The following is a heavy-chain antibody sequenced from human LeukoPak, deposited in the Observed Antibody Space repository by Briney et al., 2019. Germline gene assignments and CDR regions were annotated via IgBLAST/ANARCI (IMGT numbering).Heavy chain of an antibody. V-gene: IGHV1-69*02. CDR3: ARGTVVPAAIGD. CDR1: GGTFTSYT. J-gene: IGHJ4*02. D-gene: IGHD2-2*01. Sequence: SVKVSCKASGGTFTSYTISWVRQAPGQGLEWMGRIIPILGIANYAQKFQGRVTITADKSTSTAYMELSSLRSEDTAVYYCARGTVVPAAIGDWGQGTLVTVSS. CDR2: IIPILGIA.